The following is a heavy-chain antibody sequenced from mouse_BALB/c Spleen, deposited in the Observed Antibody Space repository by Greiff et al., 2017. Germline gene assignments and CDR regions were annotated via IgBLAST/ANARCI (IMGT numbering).Heavy chain of an antibody. CDR3: ARLRGSSYFFAY. Sequence: VQLQQSGPELVKPGASVKIPCKASGYTFTDYNMDWVKQSHGKSLEWIGDINPNNGGTIYNQKFKGKATLTVDKSSSTAYMELRSLTSEDTAVYYCARLRGSSYFFAYWGQGTLVTVSA. D-gene: IGHD1-1*01. J-gene: IGHJ3*01. CDR2: INPNNGGT. V-gene: IGHV1-18*01. CDR1: GYTFTDYN.